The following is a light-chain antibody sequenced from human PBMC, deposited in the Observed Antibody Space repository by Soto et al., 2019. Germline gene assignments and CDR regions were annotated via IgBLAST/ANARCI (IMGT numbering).Light chain of an antibody. CDR3: QQYYSYPYT. CDR1: QIIGSS. CDR2: DAS. J-gene: IGKJ2*01. Sequence: DIQMTQSPSTLSASVGDRVTITCRASQIIGSSLAWYQQKPGKAPKLLIYDASTLQSGGPSRFSGSESGTEFTLTISSLQPDDSATYYCQQYYSYPYTFGQGTKLEIK. V-gene: IGKV1-5*01.